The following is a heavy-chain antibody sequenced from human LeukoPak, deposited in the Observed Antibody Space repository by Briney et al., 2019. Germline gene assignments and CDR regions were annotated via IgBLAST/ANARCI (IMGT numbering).Heavy chain of an antibody. V-gene: IGHV1-18*01. CDR2: ISAYNGNT. Sequence: AASVNVSCKASGYTFTSYGISWVRQAPGQGLEWMGWISAYNGNTNYAQKLQGRVTMTTDTSTSTAYMELRSLRSDDTAVYYCARDPPPAPIPDYGMDVWGQGTTVTVSS. J-gene: IGHJ6*02. D-gene: IGHD2-2*01. CDR1: GYTFTSYG. CDR3: ARDPPPAPIPDYGMDV.